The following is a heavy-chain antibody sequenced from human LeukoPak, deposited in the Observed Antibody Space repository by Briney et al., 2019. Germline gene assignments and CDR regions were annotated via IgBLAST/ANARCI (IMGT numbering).Heavy chain of an antibody. V-gene: IGHV4-39*01. CDR3: ATTTAVTTKGFDS. Sequence: SETLSLTCTVSGDSITSSTYYWGWIRQPPGKGLEWIGSLHYSGNIYYNPSLKSRVIISVDTSKNQFSLKLTSVTAADTAVYYCATTTAVTTKGFDSWGQGTLVTVSS. CDR2: LHYSGNI. J-gene: IGHJ4*02. D-gene: IGHD4-17*01. CDR1: GDSITSSTYY.